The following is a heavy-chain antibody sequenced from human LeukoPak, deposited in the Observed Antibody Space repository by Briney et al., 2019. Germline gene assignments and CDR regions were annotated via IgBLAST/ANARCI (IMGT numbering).Heavy chain of an antibody. CDR2: IIPIFGTA. D-gene: IGHD1-26*01. J-gene: IGHJ4*02. CDR1: GYTFTDYY. Sequence: SVKVSCKASGYTFTDYYMHWVRQAPGKGLEWMGGIIPIFGTANYAQKFQGRVTITADESTSTAYMEVSSLRSEDTAVYYCARGRYSGSYSPNNYWGQGTLVTVSS. V-gene: IGHV1-69*13. CDR3: ARGRYSGSYSPNNY.